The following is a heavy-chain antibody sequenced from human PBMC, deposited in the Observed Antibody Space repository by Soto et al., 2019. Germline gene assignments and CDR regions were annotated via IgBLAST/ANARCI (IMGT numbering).Heavy chain of an antibody. CDR2: IYYSGTT. CDR3: ARSKLLWFGEFSYYYYGMDV. J-gene: IGHJ6*02. Sequence: SETLSLTCTVSGGSVSNGDYYCTWIRQPPGKGLEWIGYIYYSGTTYYNPSLKSRVTISVDTSKNQFSLKLSSVTAADTAVYYCARSKLLWFGEFSYYYYGMDVWGQGTTVTVSS. D-gene: IGHD3-10*01. CDR1: GGSVSNGDYY. V-gene: IGHV4-30-4*02.